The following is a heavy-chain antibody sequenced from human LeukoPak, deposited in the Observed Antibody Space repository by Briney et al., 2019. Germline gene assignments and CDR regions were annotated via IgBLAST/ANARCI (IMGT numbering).Heavy chain of an antibody. CDR3: ARNGGNSDVVD. J-gene: IGHJ4*02. V-gene: IGHV4-4*02. CDR1: GGSITSTNW. Sequence: PSGTLSLTCAVSGGSITSTNWWSGVRQPPGKGLELFGESYHSGSTNYNSSLKRRVTISVDKSKNQFYLKVNSVTAADTAVYYCARNGGNSDVVDWGQGTLVTVSS. D-gene: IGHD4-23*01. CDR2: SYHSGST.